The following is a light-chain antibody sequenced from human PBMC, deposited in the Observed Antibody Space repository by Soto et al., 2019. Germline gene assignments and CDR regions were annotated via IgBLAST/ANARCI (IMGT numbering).Light chain of an antibody. CDR2: DVS. CDR1: SSDVGGYNY. CDR3: SSYTSSSTLVV. Sequence: QSALTQAASGSGSPGQSITISCTGTSSDVGGYNYVSWYQQHPGKAPKLMIYDVSNRPSGVSNRFSGSKSGNTASLTISGLQAEDEADYYCSSYTSSSTLVVFGTGTKVTVL. J-gene: IGLJ1*01. V-gene: IGLV2-14*01.